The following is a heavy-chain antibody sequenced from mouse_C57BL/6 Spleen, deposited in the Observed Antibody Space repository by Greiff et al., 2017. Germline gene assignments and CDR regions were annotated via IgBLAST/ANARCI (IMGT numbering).Heavy chain of an antibody. Sequence: EVKLVESGGGLVKPGGSLKLSCAASGFTFSDYGMHWVRQAPEKGLAWVAYISSGSSTIYYADTVKGRFTISRDNAKNTLFLQMTSLRSEDTAMYYCARETGIAYWGQGTLVTVSA. CDR3: ARETGIAY. V-gene: IGHV5-17*01. J-gene: IGHJ3*01. CDR1: GFTFSDYG. D-gene: IGHD4-1*01. CDR2: ISSGSSTI.